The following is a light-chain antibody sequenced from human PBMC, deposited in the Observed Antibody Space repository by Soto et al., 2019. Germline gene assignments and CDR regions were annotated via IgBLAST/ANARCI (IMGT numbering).Light chain of an antibody. CDR3: QQYGSSGT. Sequence: IVFTQSPDTLSLSPGESATLSCRASQTVRGNNIVWYQQRPGQAPRVLISGASSRATGIPDRFSGSGSGTDFTLTISRLEPEDFAVYYCQQYGSSGTFGQGTKVDIK. CDR1: QTVRGNN. J-gene: IGKJ1*01. V-gene: IGKV3-20*01. CDR2: GAS.